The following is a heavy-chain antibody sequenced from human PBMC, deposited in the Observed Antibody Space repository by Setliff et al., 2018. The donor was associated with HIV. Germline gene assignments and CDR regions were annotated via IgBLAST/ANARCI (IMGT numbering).Heavy chain of an antibody. Sequence: ASVKVSCKTSGYTFIDHYMHWVRQAPGKGLEWLGRVDPDFAETKYAEKFQGRVIITADTSTDTAYMELTSLRSEDTAVYYCARDLFTSGSDRSRQAGYYYYYYMDVWGKGTTVTVSS. J-gene: IGHJ6*03. CDR1: GYTFIDHY. CDR2: VDPDFAET. V-gene: IGHV1-69-2*01. D-gene: IGHD3-10*01. CDR3: ARDLFTSGSDRSRQAGYYYYYYMDV.